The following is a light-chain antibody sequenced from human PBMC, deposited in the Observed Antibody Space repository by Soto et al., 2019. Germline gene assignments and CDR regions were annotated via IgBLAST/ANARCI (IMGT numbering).Light chain of an antibody. V-gene: IGKV2-30*01. Sequence: DVVMTQSPLSLPVTLGQPASISCRASQSLVYSDGYAYLNWFQQRPGQSPRRLIYKVSNRDSGVPDRFSGSGSGTDFILKISRVEAEDVGVYYCMQCTHWPWTFGQGTKVEIQ. CDR2: KVS. CDR1: QSLVYSDGYAY. J-gene: IGKJ1*01. CDR3: MQCTHWPWT.